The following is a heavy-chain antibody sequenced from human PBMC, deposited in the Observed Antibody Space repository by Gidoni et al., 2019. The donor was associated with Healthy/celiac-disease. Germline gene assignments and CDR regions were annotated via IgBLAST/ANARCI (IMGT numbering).Heavy chain of an antibody. CDR3: ARGEPRYFDWPDAFDI. CDR1: GYTLTNYG. Sequence: QVQLVQSGAEVKKPGASVKVSCKASGYTLTNYGISWVRQAPGQGREWMGWISAYNGNTTYAQKLQGRVTMTTDTSTSTAYMELRSLRSDDTAVYYCARGEPRYFDWPDAFDIWGQGTMVTVSS. D-gene: IGHD3-9*01. CDR2: ISAYNGNT. V-gene: IGHV1-18*01. J-gene: IGHJ3*02.